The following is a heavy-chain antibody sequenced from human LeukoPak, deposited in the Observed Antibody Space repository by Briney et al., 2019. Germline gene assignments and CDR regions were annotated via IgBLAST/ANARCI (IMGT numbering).Heavy chain of an antibody. J-gene: IGHJ4*02. CDR2: IYSGGST. V-gene: IGHV3-66*02. D-gene: IGHD6-13*01. CDR3: ARGSSSWSEFDY. Sequence: GGSLRLSCAASGFTVSSNYVSWVRQAPGEGLEWVSVIYSGGSTYYADSVKGRFTISRDNSKNTLYLQMNSLRAEDTAVYYCARGSSSWSEFDYWGQGTLVTVSS. CDR1: GFTVSSNY.